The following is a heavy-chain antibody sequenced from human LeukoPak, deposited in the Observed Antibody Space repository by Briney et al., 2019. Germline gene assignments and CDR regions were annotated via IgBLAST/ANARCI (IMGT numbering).Heavy chain of an antibody. D-gene: IGHD2-15*01. CDR2: IYYSGST. CDR1: GGSISSYY. Sequence: PSETLSLTCTVSGGSISSYYWSWIRQPPGKGLEWIGYIYYSGSTNYNPSLKSRVTISVDTSKNQFSLKLSSVTAADTAVYYCASHYCSGGSCYSGFDYWGQGTLVTVSS. V-gene: IGHV4-59*08. CDR3: ASHYCSGGSCYSGFDY. J-gene: IGHJ4*02.